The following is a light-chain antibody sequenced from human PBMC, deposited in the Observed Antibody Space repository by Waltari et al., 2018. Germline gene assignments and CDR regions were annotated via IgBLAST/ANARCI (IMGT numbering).Light chain of an antibody. J-gene: IGKJ2*01. Sequence: IVFTQSPATLSLSPGERATLSCRASQTVRSYLAWYQQKPGQAPRLLIFDASSRAPGIPAKFSGSGSGTDFTLTVSNLEPEDFAVYYCQQRSNWPYTFGQGTRVEIK. CDR2: DAS. CDR3: QQRSNWPYT. CDR1: QTVRSY. V-gene: IGKV3-11*01.